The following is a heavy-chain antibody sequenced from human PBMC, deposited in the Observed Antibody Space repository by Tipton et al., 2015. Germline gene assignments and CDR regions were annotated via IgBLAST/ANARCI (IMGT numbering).Heavy chain of an antibody. CDR2: VGTAGDT. Sequence: SLRLSCAAYGFTFSNYDMHWVRQGTGKGLEWVSGVGTAGDTHYPGSVKGRFTISRENAKSSLYLQMNSLRAGDTAVYYCAKGLWATGTHFAPADEWGQGTLVTVSS. CDR3: AKGLWATGTHFAPADE. V-gene: IGHV3-13*01. CDR1: GFTFSNYD. J-gene: IGHJ4*02. D-gene: IGHD1-1*01.